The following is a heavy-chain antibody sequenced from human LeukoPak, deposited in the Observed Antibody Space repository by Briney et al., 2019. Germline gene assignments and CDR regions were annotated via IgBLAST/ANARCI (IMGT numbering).Heavy chain of an antibody. J-gene: IGHJ5*02. D-gene: IGHD3-3*01. CDR1: GYTFTDYF. CDR3: ARGTVSEWLLFNWFDP. CDR2: INPNSGGT. V-gene: IGHV1-2*02. Sequence: ASVKVSCKTSGYTFTDYFIHWVRQAPGQGLEWMGWINPNSGGTNYAQKFQGRVTMTRDTSISTAYMELSRLRSDDTAVYYCARGTVSEWLLFNWFDPWGQGTLVTVSS.